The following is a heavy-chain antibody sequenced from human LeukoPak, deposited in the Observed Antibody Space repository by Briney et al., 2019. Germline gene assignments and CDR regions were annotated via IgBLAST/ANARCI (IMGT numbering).Heavy chain of an antibody. Sequence: ASVKVSCKASGYTFTSYDINWVRQATGQGLEWMGWMNPNSGNTGYAQKFQGRVTMTRNTSISTAYMGLSSLRSEDTAVYYCARGLRYFDWLSNQAVGYWGQGTLVTVSS. CDR1: GYTFTSYD. CDR2: MNPNSGNT. D-gene: IGHD3-9*01. V-gene: IGHV1-8*02. J-gene: IGHJ4*02. CDR3: ARGLRYFDWLSNQAVGY.